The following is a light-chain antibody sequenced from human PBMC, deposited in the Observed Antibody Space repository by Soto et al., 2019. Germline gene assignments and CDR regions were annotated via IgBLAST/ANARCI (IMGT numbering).Light chain of an antibody. Sequence: QSALTQPASVSGSPGQSITISCTGTSSDIGTYKYASWFQHHPGKASKLIIFEVSNRPSGISDRFSGFKSANTAYLTISGVQPEDEADYHCSSYTTIKTVVFGGGTKLTVL. CDR3: SSYTTIKTVV. J-gene: IGLJ2*01. CDR1: SSDIGTYKY. CDR2: EVS. V-gene: IGLV2-14*01.